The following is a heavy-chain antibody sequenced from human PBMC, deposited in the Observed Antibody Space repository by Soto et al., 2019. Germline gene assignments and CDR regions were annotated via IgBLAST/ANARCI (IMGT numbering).Heavy chain of an antibody. D-gene: IGHD6-19*01. V-gene: IGHV3-53*01. Sequence: AGSLRLSCAASGFTVSSYYMSWVRQAPGKGLEWVSVIYSGFSTYFAESVKGRFTISRDSSKNTLYLQMNSLRAEDTAVYYCAKSGGSGWFADAFDIWGQGTMVTV. CDR1: GFTVSSYY. CDR3: AKSGGSGWFADAFDI. CDR2: IYSGFST. J-gene: IGHJ3*02.